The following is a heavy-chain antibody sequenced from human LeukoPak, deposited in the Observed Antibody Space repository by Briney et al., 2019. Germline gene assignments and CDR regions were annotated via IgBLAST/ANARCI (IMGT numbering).Heavy chain of an antibody. CDR2: INHGGST. V-gene: IGHV4-34*01. CDR3: ARYLDYGGNSRVFQH. D-gene: IGHD4-23*01. Sequence: SETLSLTCAVYGGSLSAYYWTWIRQPPGKGLEWIGEINHGGSTNYNPSLKSRVTISVDTSKNQFSLKLSSVTAADTAVYYCARYLDYGGNSRVFQHWGQGTLVTVSS. CDR1: GGSLSAYY. J-gene: IGHJ1*01.